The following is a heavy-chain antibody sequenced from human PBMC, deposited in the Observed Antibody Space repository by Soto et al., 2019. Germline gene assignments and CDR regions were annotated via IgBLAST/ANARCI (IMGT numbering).Heavy chain of an antibody. Sequence: QVQLVQSGAEVKKPGASVKVSCKASGYTFTSYGISWVRQAPGQGLEWMGWISAYNGNTNYAQKLQGRVTMTTDTSTSTAYIELRSLRSDDTAVYYCARALPGIAAAGTEDPWGQGNLVTVSS. J-gene: IGHJ5*02. D-gene: IGHD6-13*01. V-gene: IGHV1-18*01. CDR3: ARALPGIAAAGTEDP. CDR2: ISAYNGNT. CDR1: GYTFTSYG.